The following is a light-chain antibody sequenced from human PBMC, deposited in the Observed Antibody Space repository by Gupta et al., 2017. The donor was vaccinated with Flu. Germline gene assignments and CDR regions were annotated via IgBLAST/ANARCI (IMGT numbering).Light chain of an antibody. CDR3: QSADNSGTYVV. J-gene: IGLJ3*02. Sequence: SSELPQPPSVSASPGQTATITCSGDTLSTQYTYWYQQKPGQAPVLVIFKDTKRPSGIPERFSGSNSGTAVTLTISGVQAEDEAAYYCQSADNSGTYVVFGGGTKLTV. V-gene: IGLV3-25*03. CDR1: TLSTQY. CDR2: KDT.